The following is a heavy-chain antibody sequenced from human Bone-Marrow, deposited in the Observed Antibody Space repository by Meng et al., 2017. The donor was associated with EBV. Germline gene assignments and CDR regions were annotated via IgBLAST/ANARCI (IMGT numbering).Heavy chain of an antibody. J-gene: IGHJ5*02. Sequence: LQLQESGPGLVRPPAPLSLPCTVSGGSISSSSYYWGWIRQPPGKGLEWIGSIYHSGSTYYNSSLKSRVTISVDTSKNQFSLKLNSVTAADTAVYYCARHSAQIVVVIPLGWFDPWGQGTLVTVSS. V-gene: IGHV4-39*01. D-gene: IGHD2-21*01. CDR1: GGSISSSSYY. CDR3: ARHSAQIVVVIPLGWFDP. CDR2: IYHSGST.